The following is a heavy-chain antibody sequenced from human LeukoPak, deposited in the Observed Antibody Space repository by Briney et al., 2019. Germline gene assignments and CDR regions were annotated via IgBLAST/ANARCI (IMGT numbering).Heavy chain of an antibody. CDR1: GFTFDDYA. D-gene: IGHD2-8*01. V-gene: IGHV3-9*01. J-gene: IGHJ3*02. Sequence: PGGSLRLSCAASGFTFDDYAMHWVRQAPGKGLEWVSGVSWNSGSIGYADSVKRRFTISRDNAKNSLYLQMNSLRAEDTALYYCATDISLTQNGDAFDIWGQGTMVTVSS. CDR2: VSWNSGSI. CDR3: ATDISLTQNGDAFDI.